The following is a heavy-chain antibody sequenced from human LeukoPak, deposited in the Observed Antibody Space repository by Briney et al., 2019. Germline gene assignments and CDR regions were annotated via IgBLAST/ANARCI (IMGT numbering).Heavy chain of an antibody. CDR3: ARLSSSYYYYGMDV. V-gene: IGHV4-59*01. CDR1: GGSISSYY. J-gene: IGHJ6*02. D-gene: IGHD6-6*01. CDR2: IYYSGST. Sequence: SETLSLTCTVSGGSISSYYWSWIRQPPGKGLEWIGYIYYSGSTNYNPSLKSRVTISVDTSKNQFSLKLSSVTAADTAVYYCARLSSSYYYYGMDVWGQGTTVTVSS.